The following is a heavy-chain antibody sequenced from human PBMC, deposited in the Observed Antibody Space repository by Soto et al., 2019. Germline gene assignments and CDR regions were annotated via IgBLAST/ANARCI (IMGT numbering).Heavy chain of an antibody. CDR1: GYIIVNYG. CDR3: VMVDNYVTPTPQDV. V-gene: IGHV1-18*01. J-gene: IGHJ6*02. CDR2: ISPYTGNT. Sequence: QVQLVQSGDEVKKHGASVKVSCKASGYIIVNYGSAWVRQAPEQGLEWMGWISPYTGNTHSATKVQGRLTMTTDTSTSTAYMDLGSLTSDDTAVYYCVMVDNYVTPTPQDVWGQGTTVTVSS. D-gene: IGHD3-16*01.